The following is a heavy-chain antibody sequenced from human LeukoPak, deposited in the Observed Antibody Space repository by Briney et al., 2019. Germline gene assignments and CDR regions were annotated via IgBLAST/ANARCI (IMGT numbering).Heavy chain of an antibody. CDR2: IYYTGST. Sequence: SETLSLTCTLSGGSLSNYYWNWIRQPPGKGLEWIGYIYYTGSTNYNPSLKSRFTMSVDTTKNQYSLNLQSVTPEDTAVYYCARNLIPEQLVVNFWGQGTLVTVSS. CDR3: ARNLIPEQLVVNF. CDR1: GGSLSNYY. V-gene: IGHV4-59*01. J-gene: IGHJ4*02. D-gene: IGHD6-13*01.